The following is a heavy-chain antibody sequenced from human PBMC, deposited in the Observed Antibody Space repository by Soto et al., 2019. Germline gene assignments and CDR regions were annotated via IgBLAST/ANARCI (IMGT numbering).Heavy chain of an antibody. CDR2: VYPGDSDT. D-gene: IGHD6-13*01. Sequence: PGESLKISCKGSGYTFTRYWIGWVRQMPGKGLEWMGIVYPGDSDTRYSPSFQGQVTISGDKSISTAYLQWSSLKASGTAIYYCARIKYTRSPYYFDYWGEGTLVTVYS. V-gene: IGHV5-51*01. CDR3: ARIKYTRSPYYFDY. J-gene: IGHJ4*02. CDR1: GYTFTRYW.